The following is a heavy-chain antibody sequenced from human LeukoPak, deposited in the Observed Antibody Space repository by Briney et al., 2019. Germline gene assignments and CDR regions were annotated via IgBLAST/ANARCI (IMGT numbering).Heavy chain of an antibody. V-gene: IGHV4-39*01. Sequence: SETLSLTCTVSGGSINNNKYYWGWIRQPPGKGLEWIGSLYYSGTTYYKPSLKSRVTISMDTSKNQFSLKLSSVTAADTAVYYCARHLEWELHPAFDFWGQGTLVTVSS. CDR2: LYYSGTT. D-gene: IGHD1-26*01. J-gene: IGHJ4*02. CDR3: ARHLEWELHPAFDF. CDR1: GGSINNNKYY.